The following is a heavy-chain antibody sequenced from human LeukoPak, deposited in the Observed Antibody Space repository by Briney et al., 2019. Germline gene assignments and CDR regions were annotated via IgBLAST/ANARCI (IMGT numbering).Heavy chain of an antibody. V-gene: IGHV4-39*02. D-gene: IGHD3-16*01. J-gene: IGHJ4*02. Sequence: SETLSLTCTVSGGSISSSRYYWGWIRQPPGKGLEWIGSIYYSGSTYYNPPLKSRVTISVDTSQNHFSLKLSSMTAADTAVYYCARLHLAGPFDYWGQGTLVTVSS. CDR1: GGSISSSRYY. CDR3: ARLHLAGPFDY. CDR2: IYYSGST.